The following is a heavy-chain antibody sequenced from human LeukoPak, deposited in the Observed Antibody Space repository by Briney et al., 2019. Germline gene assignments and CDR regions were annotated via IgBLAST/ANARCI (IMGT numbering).Heavy chain of an antibody. V-gene: IGHV4-30-2*01. Sequence: SQTLSLTCTVSGGSISSGGYYWSWIRQPPGKGLEWIGEINHSGSTNYNPSLKSRVTISVDTSKNQFSLKLSSVTAADTAVYYCARDCGGDCSPLGYWGQGTLVTVSS. CDR1: GGSISSGGYY. CDR2: INHSGST. J-gene: IGHJ4*02. D-gene: IGHD2-21*02. CDR3: ARDCGGDCSPLGY.